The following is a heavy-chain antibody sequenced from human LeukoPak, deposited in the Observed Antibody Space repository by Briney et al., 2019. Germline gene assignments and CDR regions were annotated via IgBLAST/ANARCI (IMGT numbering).Heavy chain of an antibody. J-gene: IGHJ4*02. V-gene: IGHV4-30-2*01. CDR1: GGSISSGGYY. Sequence: PSQTLSLTCTVSGGSISSGGYYWSWIRQPPGKGLEWIGYFYHSGTTYYNPSLKSRVTISIDRSKNQFSLKLNSVTAADTALYYCVTTWPLSHDFDYWGQGILVTVSS. CDR3: VTTWPLSHDFDY. CDR2: FYHSGTT. D-gene: IGHD2/OR15-2a*01.